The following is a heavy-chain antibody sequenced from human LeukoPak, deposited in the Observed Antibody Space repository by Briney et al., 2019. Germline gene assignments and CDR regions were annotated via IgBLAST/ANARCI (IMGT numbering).Heavy chain of an antibody. D-gene: IGHD4-23*01. J-gene: IGHJ6*02. CDR1: GYSFTSYW. CDR3: ARHVGNDYYYYGMDV. CDR2: IDPSDSYT. Sequence: GESLKISCKGSGYSFTSYWISWVRQMPEKGLEWMGRIDPSDSYTNYSPSFQGHVTISADKSISTAYLQWSSLKASDTAMYYCARHVGNDYYYYGMDVWGQGTTVTVSS. V-gene: IGHV5-10-1*01.